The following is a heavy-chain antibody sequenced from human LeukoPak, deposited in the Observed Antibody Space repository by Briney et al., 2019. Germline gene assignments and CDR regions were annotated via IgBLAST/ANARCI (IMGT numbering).Heavy chain of an antibody. CDR2: INPSGGST. V-gene: IGHV1-46*01. J-gene: IGHJ6*02. D-gene: IGHD6-6*01. CDR3: ARDGAEYSSSSGMDV. Sequence: ASVKVSCKASGYTFTSYYMHWVRQAPGQGLEGMGIINPSGGSTSCAQKFQGRVTMTRDTSTSTVYMELSSLRSEDTAVYYCARDGAEYSSSSGMDVWGQGTTVTVSS. CDR1: GYTFTSYY.